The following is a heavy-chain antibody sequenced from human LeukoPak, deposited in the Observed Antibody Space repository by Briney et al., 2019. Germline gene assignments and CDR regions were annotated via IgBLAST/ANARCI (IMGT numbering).Heavy chain of an antibody. Sequence: SETLSLTCTVSGGSISSGSYYWSWIRQPAGKGLEWIGRIYTSGSTNYNPSLKSRVTISVDTSKNQFSLKLSSVTAADTAVYYCARGWFGELLHHRVDYWGQGTLVTVSS. D-gene: IGHD3-10*01. V-gene: IGHV4-61*02. J-gene: IGHJ4*02. CDR3: ARGWFGELLHHRVDY. CDR1: GGSISSGSYY. CDR2: IYTSGST.